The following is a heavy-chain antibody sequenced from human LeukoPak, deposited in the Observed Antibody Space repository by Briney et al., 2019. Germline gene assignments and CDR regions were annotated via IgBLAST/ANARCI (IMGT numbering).Heavy chain of an antibody. V-gene: IGHV3-30*02. J-gene: IGHJ6*03. CDR2: IQYDGTNT. CDR1: GFTFSTKG. Sequence: GGSLRLSCAASGFTFSTKGLHWVRKAPGKGLEWVAFIQYDGTNTYYADSVKGRFTISRDNSKNTLYVQMNSLRSEDTAVYFCAKDDSSKWYFPPTVHHYIDVWGKGTTVTVSS. D-gene: IGHD6-13*01. CDR3: AKDDSSKWYFPPTVHHYIDV.